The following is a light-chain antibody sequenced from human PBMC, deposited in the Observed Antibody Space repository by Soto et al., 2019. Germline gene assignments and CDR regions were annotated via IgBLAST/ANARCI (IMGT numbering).Light chain of an antibody. CDR3: QQSYNTLIT. Sequence: DIQMTQFPSSLSSSVLNIVTITCVASQSISSYLNWYQHKPGKAPKVLIYAASSLQSGVPSRFSGSGSGTDFTLTISSLQAEDFATYYCQQSYNTLITFGHGTRLEIK. CDR2: AAS. CDR1: QSISSY. V-gene: IGKV1-39*01. J-gene: IGKJ5*01.